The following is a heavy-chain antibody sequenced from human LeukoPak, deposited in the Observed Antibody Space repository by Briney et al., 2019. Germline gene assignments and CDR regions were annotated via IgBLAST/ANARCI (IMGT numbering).Heavy chain of an antibody. CDR1: GGSISSYY. J-gene: IGHJ4*02. CDR2: IYYSGST. V-gene: IGHV4-59*01. Sequence: SETLSLACTVSGGSISSYYWSWIRQPPGKGLEWIGYIYYSGSTNYNPSLKSRVTISVDTSRNQFSLKLSSVTAADTAVYYCARRDRWTEDWGQGTLVTVSS. CDR3: ARRDRWTED. D-gene: IGHD3-16*02.